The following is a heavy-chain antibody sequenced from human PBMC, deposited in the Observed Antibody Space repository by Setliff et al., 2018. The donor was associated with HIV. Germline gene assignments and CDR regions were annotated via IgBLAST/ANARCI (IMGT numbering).Heavy chain of an antibody. D-gene: IGHD2-2*01. CDR1: GYSVGSSSYY. Sequence: KASETLSLTCAVSGYSVGSSSYYWAWIRQPPGKGLEWIGSIYYTGNTKYNPSLESRVTFSIDTSENQFSLRLASVTAADTAIYYCARDDSIVLVPAIMRGDGFDFWGQGRMVTVSS. CDR3: ARDDSIVLVPAIMRGDGFDF. CDR2: IYYTGNT. J-gene: IGHJ3*01. V-gene: IGHV4-39*07.